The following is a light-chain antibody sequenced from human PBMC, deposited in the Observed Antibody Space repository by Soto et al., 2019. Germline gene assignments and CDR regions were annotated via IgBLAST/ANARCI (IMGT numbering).Light chain of an antibody. Sequence: ENVLTQAPGTLSLSPGERATLSCRASQSISGNYLAWYQQRPGQAPRLLISGASTRATGIPDRFSGSGSGTDFPLTISGLDPEDFAVYYCQKYGHPPPRTSGQGTKV. CDR1: QSISGNY. V-gene: IGKV3-20*01. CDR2: GAS. J-gene: IGKJ1*01. CDR3: QKYGHPPPRT.